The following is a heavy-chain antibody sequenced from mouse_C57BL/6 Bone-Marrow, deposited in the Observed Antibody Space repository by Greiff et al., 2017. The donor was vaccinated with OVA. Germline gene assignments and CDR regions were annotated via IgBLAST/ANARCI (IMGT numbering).Heavy chain of an antibody. CDR3: ARVYYYGTIDD. CDR2: ISDGGSYT. CDR1: GFTFSSYA. V-gene: IGHV5-4*01. Sequence: DVQLVESGGGLVKPGGSLKLSCAASGFTFSSYAMSWVRQTPEKRLEWVATISDGGSYTYYPDNVKGRFTISRDNAKNNLYLQMSHLKSEDTAMYYCARVYYYGTIDDGGQGTTLTVSA. J-gene: IGHJ2*01. D-gene: IGHD1-1*01.